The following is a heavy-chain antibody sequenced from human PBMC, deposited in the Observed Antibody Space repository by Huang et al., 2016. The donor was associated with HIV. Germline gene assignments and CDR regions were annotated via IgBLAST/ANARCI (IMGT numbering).Heavy chain of an antibody. Sequence: QVQLVESGGGVVQPGRSLRLSCAASGFPFSSYGRHWVRQAPGKGLEGVAVISYDGRNKYYADSVKGRFTISRDSSKNTLYLEMNSLRTEDTAVYYCAKDKLGGMDVWGQGTTVTVSS. D-gene: IGHD6-13*01. J-gene: IGHJ6*02. CDR2: ISYDGRNK. CDR3: AKDKLGGMDV. V-gene: IGHV3-30*18. CDR1: GFPFSSYG.